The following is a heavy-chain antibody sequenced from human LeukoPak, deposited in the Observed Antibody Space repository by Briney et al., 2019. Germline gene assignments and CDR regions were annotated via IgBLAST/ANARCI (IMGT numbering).Heavy chain of an antibody. CDR3: ARGQLRFLEWLLRNYYYYGMDV. Sequence: PSETLSLTCAVSGGSISSGGYYWSWIRQPPGKGLEWIGEINHSGSTNYNPSLKSRVTISVDTSKNQFSLKLSSVTAADTAVYYCARGQLRFLEWLLRNYYYYGMDVWGQGTTVTVSS. CDR1: GGSISSGGYY. D-gene: IGHD3-3*01. J-gene: IGHJ6*02. CDR2: INHSGST. V-gene: IGHV4-34*01.